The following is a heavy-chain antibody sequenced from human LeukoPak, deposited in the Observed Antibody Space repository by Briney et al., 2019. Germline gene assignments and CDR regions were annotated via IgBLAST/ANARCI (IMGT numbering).Heavy chain of an antibody. CDR3: ARGGSDTAMAHDY. Sequence: GGSLRLSCAASGFTFSNYWMHWVRQAPGKGLMWVSRINRDGSRTDYADSVKGRFTISRDDAKNTLYLQVNSLRAEDTAVYFCARGGSDTAMAHDYWGQGTLVTVSS. CDR2: INRDGSRT. V-gene: IGHV3-74*01. D-gene: IGHD5-18*01. J-gene: IGHJ4*02. CDR1: GFTFSNYW.